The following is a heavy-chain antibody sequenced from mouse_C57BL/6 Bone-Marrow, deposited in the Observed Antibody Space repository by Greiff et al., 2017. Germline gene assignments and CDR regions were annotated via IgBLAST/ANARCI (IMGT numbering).Heavy chain of an antibody. Sequence: VQLQASGPGLVQPSQSLSITCTVSGFSLTSYGVHWVRQSPGKGLEWLGVIWSGGSTDYNAAFISRLSISKDNSKSQVFFKMNSLQADDTAIYYCARIGVYYGNYDAMDYWGQGTSVTVSS. J-gene: IGHJ4*01. V-gene: IGHV2-2*01. CDR2: IWSGGST. CDR1: GFSLTSYG. CDR3: ARIGVYYGNYDAMDY. D-gene: IGHD2-1*01.